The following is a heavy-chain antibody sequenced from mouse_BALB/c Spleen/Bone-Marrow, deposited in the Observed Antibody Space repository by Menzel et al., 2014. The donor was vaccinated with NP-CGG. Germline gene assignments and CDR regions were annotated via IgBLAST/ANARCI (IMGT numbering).Heavy chain of an antibody. CDR1: GFNIKDTY. Sequence: VQLQQSGVELVKPAVSVKSSCTASGFNIKDTYMHWVKQRPDQGLEGIGRSDPANGNTKYNPKFQGKATITSDTSSNTACLQLGSLPSGHPAIYYCVGWEDYWDRGTTLT. V-gene: IGHV14-3*02. CDR3: VGWEDY. J-gene: IGHJ2*01. CDR2: SDPANGNT. D-gene: IGHD4-1*01.